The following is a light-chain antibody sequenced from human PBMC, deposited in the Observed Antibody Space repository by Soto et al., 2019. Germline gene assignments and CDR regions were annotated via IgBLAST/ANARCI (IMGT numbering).Light chain of an antibody. CDR2: DDG. CDR1: NIESKS. V-gene: IGLV3-21*02. Sequence: SYELTQPPSVSVAPGQTARIPCGGNNIESKSVHWYQQKPGQPPVLVVYDDGDRPSGIPERFSGSNSGNTATLTISRVEAGDEADYYCHVWDSSSDKYVCGNGKKVTVL. J-gene: IGLJ1*01. CDR3: HVWDSSSDKYV.